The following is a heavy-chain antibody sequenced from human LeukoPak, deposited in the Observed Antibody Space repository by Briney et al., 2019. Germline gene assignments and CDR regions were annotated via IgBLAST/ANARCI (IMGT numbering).Heavy chain of an antibody. CDR2: ILYDGSNE. CDR3: AKDRSSTWSFDY. V-gene: IGHV3-30*18. Sequence: GSLRLSCAASGFIFINYGMHWVRQAPGKGLEWVAVILYDGSNEYYADSVKGRFTISRDNSKNTLYLQTNSLRAEDTAVYYCAKDRSSTWSFDYWGQGTLVTVSS. CDR1: GFIFINYG. D-gene: IGHD6-13*01. J-gene: IGHJ4*02.